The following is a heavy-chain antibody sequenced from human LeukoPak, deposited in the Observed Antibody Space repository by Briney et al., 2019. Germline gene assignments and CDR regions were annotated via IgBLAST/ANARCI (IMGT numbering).Heavy chain of an antibody. V-gene: IGHV3-33*01. Sequence: GGSLRLSCAASGFTFSSYGMHWVRQAPGKGLEWVAVLWFDGSNTYYADSVKGRFTISRDNSKNTLYLQMNSLRAEDTAVYYCARVYYYDSSGYSPDYWGQGTLVTVSS. CDR3: ARVYYYDSSGYSPDY. J-gene: IGHJ4*02. CDR2: LWFDGSNT. CDR1: GFTFSSYG. D-gene: IGHD3-22*01.